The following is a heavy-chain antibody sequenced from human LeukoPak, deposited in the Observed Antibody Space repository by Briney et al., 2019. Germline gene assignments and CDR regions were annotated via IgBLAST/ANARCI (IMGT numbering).Heavy chain of an antibody. Sequence: GESLKISCKGSGYSFTSYWIGWVRQMPGKGLEWMGIIYPGDSDTRYSPSFQGQVTISADKSISTAYLQWSSLKASDTAMYYCVRQYCSSISSYKAADYWGQGTLLTVSS. CDR3: VRQYCSSISSYKAADY. CDR1: GYSFTSYW. CDR2: IYPGDSDT. J-gene: IGHJ4*02. D-gene: IGHD2-2*01. V-gene: IGHV5-51*01.